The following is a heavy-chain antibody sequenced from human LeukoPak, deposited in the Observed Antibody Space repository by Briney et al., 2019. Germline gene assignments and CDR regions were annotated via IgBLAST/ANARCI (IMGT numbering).Heavy chain of an antibody. Sequence: AASVKVSCKASGYTFTSYGISWVRQAPGQGLEWMGWISAYNGNTNYAQKLQGRVTMTTDTSTSTAYMELRSLRSDDTAVYYCAREGYDSSGYYPYYYYMDVRGKGTTVTVSS. V-gene: IGHV1-18*01. J-gene: IGHJ6*03. CDR3: AREGYDSSGYYPYYYYMDV. D-gene: IGHD3-22*01. CDR1: GYTFTSYG. CDR2: ISAYNGNT.